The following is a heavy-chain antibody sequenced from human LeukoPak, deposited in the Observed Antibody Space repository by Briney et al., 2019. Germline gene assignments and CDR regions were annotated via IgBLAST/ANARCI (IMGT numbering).Heavy chain of an antibody. J-gene: IGHJ4*02. CDR3: ARELVTQIIDY. CDR1: GFTFSSYE. Sequence: GGSLRRTGAASGFTFSSYERNWVRQAPGKGLEWVSYISSSGSTIYYTCSVKGRFNISRDNAKNSLYLQMNSLRAEDTAVYYCARELVTQIIDYWGEGTLVTVSS. CDR2: ISSSGSTI. V-gene: IGHV3-48*03. D-gene: IGHD3-9*01.